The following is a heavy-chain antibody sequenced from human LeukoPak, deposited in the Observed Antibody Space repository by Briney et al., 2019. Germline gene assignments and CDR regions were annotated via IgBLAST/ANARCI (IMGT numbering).Heavy chain of an antibody. D-gene: IGHD3-10*01. CDR1: GGSINSYY. V-gene: IGHV4-59*12. J-gene: IGHJ6*03. CDR3: ARVAAYYYGSGSSKRDMDV. Sequence: PSETLSLTCTVSGGSINSYYWSWIRQPPGKGLEWIGYIYYSGSTNYNPSLKSRVTISVDTSKNQFSLKLSSVTAADTAVYYCARVAAYYYGSGSSKRDMDVWGKGTTVTVSS. CDR2: IYYSGST.